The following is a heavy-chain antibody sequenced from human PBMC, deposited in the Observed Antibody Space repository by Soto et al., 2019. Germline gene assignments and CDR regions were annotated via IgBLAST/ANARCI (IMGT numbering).Heavy chain of an antibody. J-gene: IGHJ4*02. D-gene: IGHD3-10*01. CDR2: MSYDGTTK. V-gene: IGHV3-30-3*01. Sequence: QVQLVESGGGVVQPGRSLRLSCAASGFIFSNYVMYWVRQAPGKGLEWVAFMSYDGTTKYYADSVKGQFTISRDNSKNTLYLQMNSLRPEDTAVYYCAREVLWSRYFDYWGQGTLVTVSS. CDR3: AREVLWSRYFDY. CDR1: GFIFSNYV.